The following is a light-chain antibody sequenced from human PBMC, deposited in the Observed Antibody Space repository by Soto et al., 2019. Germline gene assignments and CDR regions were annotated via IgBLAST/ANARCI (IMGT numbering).Light chain of an antibody. CDR2: AAS. V-gene: IGKV1-8*01. CDR1: QGISSY. CDR3: QQYYSYPLT. J-gene: IGKJ4*01. Sequence: IQMTQSPPSVSASVGDRVTITCRASQGISSYLAWYQQKPGKAPKLLIYAASTLQSGVPSRFSGSGSGTDFTLTISCLQSEDFATYYCQQYYSYPLTFGGGTKVDIK.